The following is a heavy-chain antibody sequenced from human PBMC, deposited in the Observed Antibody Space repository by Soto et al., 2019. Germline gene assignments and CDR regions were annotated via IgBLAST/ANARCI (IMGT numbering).Heavy chain of an antibody. D-gene: IGHD2-2*01. CDR3: ASVMAAMQNWLDP. J-gene: IGHJ5*02. V-gene: IGHV4-30-4*01. CDR2: IYHTGTT. Sequence: QVQLQESGPGLVKPSQTLSLTCTVSGGSISNVGYFWSWIRQPPGKGLEWIGFIYHTGTTYYNSSLRSRVSISIDTSKSQFSLKLNSVTAADTAVYYCASVMAAMQNWLDPWGQGTLVTVSP. CDR1: GGSISNVGYF.